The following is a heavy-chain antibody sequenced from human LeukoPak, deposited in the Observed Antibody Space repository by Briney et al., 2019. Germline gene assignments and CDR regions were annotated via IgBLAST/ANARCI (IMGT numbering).Heavy chain of an antibody. Sequence: TSETLSLTCTVSGGSISSYYWSWIRQPPGKGLEWIGYIYYSGSTNYNPSLKSRVTISVDTSKNQFSLKLSSVTAADTAVYYCARHPIDYGDYGEDYWGQGTLVTVS. J-gene: IGHJ4*02. CDR1: GGSISSYY. V-gene: IGHV4-59*01. CDR3: ARHPIDYGDYGEDY. D-gene: IGHD4-17*01. CDR2: IYYSGST.